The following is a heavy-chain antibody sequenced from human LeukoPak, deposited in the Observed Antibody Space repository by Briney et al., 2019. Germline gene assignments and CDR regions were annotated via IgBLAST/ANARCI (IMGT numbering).Heavy chain of an antibody. Sequence: GGSLRLSCAASGFTFSSYAMHWVRQAPGEGLEWVAVISYDGSNKYYADSVKGRFTISRDNSKNTLYLQMNSLRAEDTAVYYCAKDPRPYCSSTSCSTGVDYWGQGTLVTVSS. CDR2: ISYDGSNK. V-gene: IGHV3-30-3*01. CDR1: GFTFSSYA. J-gene: IGHJ4*02. CDR3: AKDPRPYCSSTSCSTGVDY. D-gene: IGHD2-2*01.